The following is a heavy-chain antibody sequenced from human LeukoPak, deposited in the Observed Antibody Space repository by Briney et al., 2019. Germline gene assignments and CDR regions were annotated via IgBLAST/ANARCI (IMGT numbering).Heavy chain of an antibody. J-gene: IGHJ4*02. CDR2: IYHSGST. CDR1: GGSISSSNW. V-gene: IGHV4-4*02. D-gene: IGHD3-22*01. CDR3: ARTTYYYDSSGYWA. Sequence: SGTLSLTCAVSGGSISSSNWWSWVRQPPGKGLEWIGEIYHSGSTNYNPSLKSRVTISVDTSKNQFSLKLSSVTAADTAVYYCARTTYYYDSSGYWAWGQGTLVTVSS.